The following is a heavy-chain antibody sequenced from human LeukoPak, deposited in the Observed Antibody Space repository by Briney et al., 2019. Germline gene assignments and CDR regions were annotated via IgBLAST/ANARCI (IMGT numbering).Heavy chain of an antibody. CDR3: ARGGIQVSGIDEFDY. J-gene: IGHJ4*02. Sequence: GGSLRLSCAASGFTFIDYDMHWVRQVIGKGLEWVSAIGSRSDTHYSGSAKGRFTISRENAESSLYLQMNSLRAEDTAVYYCARGGIQVSGIDEFDYWGQGTLVTVSS. V-gene: IGHV3-13*01. CDR2: IGSRSDT. CDR1: GFTFIDYD. D-gene: IGHD6-19*01.